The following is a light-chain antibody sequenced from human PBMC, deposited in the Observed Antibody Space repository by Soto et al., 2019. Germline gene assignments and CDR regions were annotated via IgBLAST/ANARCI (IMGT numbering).Light chain of an antibody. CDR3: SSYADSNNLR. V-gene: IGLV2-8*01. Sequence: QSVLTQPPSASGSPGQSVTISCTGTSSDVGGYNYVSWYQQHPGKAPKLMIYEVSRRPSGVPDRFSGSKSGNTASLTVSGLQAEDEADYYCSSYADSNNLRFGGGTKLTVL. J-gene: IGLJ3*02. CDR2: EVS. CDR1: SSDVGGYNY.